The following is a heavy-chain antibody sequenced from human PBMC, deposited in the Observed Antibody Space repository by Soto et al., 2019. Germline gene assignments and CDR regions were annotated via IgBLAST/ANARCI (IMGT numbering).Heavy chain of an antibody. J-gene: IGHJ4*02. CDR1: GGSFSGYY. D-gene: IGHD3-9*01. V-gene: IGHV4-34*01. CDR3: VVGMEGDLLYSVLRYPLRPSLDY. Sequence: SETLSLTCAVYGGSFSGYYWSWIRQPPGKGLEWIGEINHSGSTNYNPSLKSRVTISVDTSKNQFSLKLSSVTAADTAVYYCVVGMEGDLLYSVLRYPLRPSLDYWGPGTLVTVSS. CDR2: INHSGST.